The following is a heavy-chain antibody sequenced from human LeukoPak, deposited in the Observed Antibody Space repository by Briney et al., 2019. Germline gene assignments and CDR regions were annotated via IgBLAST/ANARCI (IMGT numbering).Heavy chain of an antibody. D-gene: IGHD4-23*01. J-gene: IGHJ4*02. CDR3: AKAERWSDGGTYLDY. CDR2: ISWNSGSI. Sequence: GGSLRLSCAASGFTFDDYAMHWVRQAPGKGLEWVSGISWNSGSIGYADSVKGRFTISRDNAKNSLYLQMNSLRAEDTALYYCAKAERWSDGGTYLDYWGQGTLVTVSS. CDR1: GFTFDDYA. V-gene: IGHV3-9*01.